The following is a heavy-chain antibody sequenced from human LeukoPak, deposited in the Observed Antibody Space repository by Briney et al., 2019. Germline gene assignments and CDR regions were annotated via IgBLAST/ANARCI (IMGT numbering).Heavy chain of an antibody. CDR1: GXSISSYY. CDR2: IYYSGST. J-gene: IGHJ4*02. V-gene: IGHV4-59*08. Sequence: PSETLSLTCTVSGXSISSYYWSWIRQPPGKGLEWIGYIYYSGSTNYNPSLKSRVTISVDTSKNQFSLKLSSVTAADTAVYYCARLEYSYGQGGGYYFDYWGQGTLVTVSS. D-gene: IGHD5-18*01. CDR3: ARLEYSYGQGGGYYFDY.